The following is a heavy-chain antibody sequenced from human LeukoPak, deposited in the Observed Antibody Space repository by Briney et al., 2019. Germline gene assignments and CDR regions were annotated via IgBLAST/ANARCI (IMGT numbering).Heavy chain of an antibody. CDR3: ASHDSSDASDI. V-gene: IGHV3-21*01. Sequence: GGSLRLSCAASGFTFSSYSMNWVRQAPGKGLEWVSSISSSTSYIYYADSVKGRFTISRDNAKNSLYLQMNSLRAEDTAVYYCASHDSSDASDIWGQGTMVTVSS. CDR1: GFTFSSYS. J-gene: IGHJ3*02. D-gene: IGHD3-22*01. CDR2: ISSSTSYI.